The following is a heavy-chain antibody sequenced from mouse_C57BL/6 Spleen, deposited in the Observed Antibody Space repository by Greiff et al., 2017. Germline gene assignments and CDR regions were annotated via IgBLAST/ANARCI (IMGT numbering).Heavy chain of an antibody. J-gene: IGHJ2*01. D-gene: IGHD1-1*01. V-gene: IGHV1-26*01. Sequence: EVQLQQSGPELVKPGASVKISCKASGYTFTDYYMNWVKQSHGKSLEWIGDINPKNGGTSYNQKFKGKATLTVDKSSSTAYMELRSLTSEDSAVYYRARRGDYYGRSGDYWGQGTTLTVSS. CDR1: GYTFTDYY. CDR2: INPKNGGT. CDR3: ARRGDYYGRSGDY.